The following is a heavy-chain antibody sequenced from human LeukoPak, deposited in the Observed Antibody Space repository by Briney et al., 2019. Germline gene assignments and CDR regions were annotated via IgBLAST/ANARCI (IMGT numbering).Heavy chain of an antibody. Sequence: ASVKVSCKASGYTFTGYYMHWVRQAPGQGLEWMGRINPNRGGTNYAQKFQGRVTMTRDTSISTAYMELSRLRSDDTAVYYCARLGSDSSGYSGDAFDIWGQGTMVTVSS. V-gene: IGHV1-2*06. J-gene: IGHJ3*02. CDR2: INPNRGGT. CDR1: GYTFTGYY. D-gene: IGHD3-22*01. CDR3: ARLGSDSSGYSGDAFDI.